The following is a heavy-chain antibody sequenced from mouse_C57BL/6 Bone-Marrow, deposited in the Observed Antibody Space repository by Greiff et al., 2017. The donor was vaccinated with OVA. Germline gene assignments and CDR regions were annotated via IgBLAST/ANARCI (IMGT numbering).Heavy chain of an antibody. J-gene: IGHJ2*01. D-gene: IGHD1-1*01. CDR3: ARWDGHYYGSRIDY. CDR2: INPSNGGT. V-gene: IGHV1-53*01. Sequence: QVQLKQPGTELVKPGASVKLSCKASGYTFTSYWMHWVKQRPGQGLEWIGNINPSNGGTNYNEKFKSKATLTVDKSSSTAYMQLSSLTSEDSAVYYCARWDGHYYGSRIDYWGQGTTLTVSS. CDR1: GYTFTSYW.